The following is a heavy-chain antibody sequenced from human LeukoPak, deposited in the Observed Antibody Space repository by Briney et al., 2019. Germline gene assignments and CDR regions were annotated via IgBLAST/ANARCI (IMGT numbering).Heavy chain of an antibody. V-gene: IGHV3-49*04. Sequence: GGSLRLSCAASGFTFSSYGMSWVRQAPGKGLEWVGFIRSKAYGGTTEYAASVKGRFTISRDDSKSIAYLQMNSLKTEDTAVYYCTRDDYYGSGIPDVWGKGTTVTISS. D-gene: IGHD3-10*01. CDR3: TRDDYYGSGIPDV. J-gene: IGHJ6*04. CDR1: GFTFSSYG. CDR2: IRSKAYGGTT.